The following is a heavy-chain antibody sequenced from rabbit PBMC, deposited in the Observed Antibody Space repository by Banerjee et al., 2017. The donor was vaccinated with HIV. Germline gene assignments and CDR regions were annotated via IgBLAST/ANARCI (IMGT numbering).Heavy chain of an antibody. J-gene: IGHJ4*01. CDR3: ARDYAPTGDGYAFSL. CDR1: GFDFSSYG. V-gene: IGHV1S39*01. Sequence: QQQLVESGGGLVTLGGSLKLSCKASGFDFSSYGVSWVRQAPGKGLEWIGYITYGGSTFYASWAKGRFTISKTSSTTVTLQMTSLTAADTATYFCARDYAPTGDGYAFSLWGQGTLVTVS. CDR2: ITYGGST. D-gene: IGHD2-1*01.